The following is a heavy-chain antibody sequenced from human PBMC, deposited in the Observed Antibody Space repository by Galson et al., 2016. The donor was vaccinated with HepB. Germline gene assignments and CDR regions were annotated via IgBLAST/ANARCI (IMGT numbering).Heavy chain of an antibody. D-gene: IGHD2-21*02. Sequence: SETLSLTCAVSGDSISGSDWWSWVRQSPGKGLEWIAEIYHTGTSNLSSSLLSRVTLSVDKSKNRFSLTMNSVTPADTAVYYCARQRRVTPTLLSFNPWGQGILVTVSS. CDR3: ARQRRVTPTLLSFNP. CDR1: GDSISGSDW. V-gene: IGHV4-4*02. CDR2: IYHTGTS. J-gene: IGHJ5*02.